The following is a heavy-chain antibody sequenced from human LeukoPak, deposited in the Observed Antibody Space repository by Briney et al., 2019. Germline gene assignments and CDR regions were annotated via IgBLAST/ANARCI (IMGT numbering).Heavy chain of an antibody. CDR2: MSSNGGST. Sequence: PRGSLRLSCSASRFTFSSYAMHWVRQAPGKGLEYVSAMSSNGGSTYYADSVKGRFTIYRDNSKNTLYLQMSTVRGEDTAVYYCENPQPGGGFDYWGQGTLVTVSS. D-gene: IGHD1-14*01. CDR1: RFTFSSYA. CDR3: ENPQPGGGFDY. V-gene: IGHV3-64D*09. J-gene: IGHJ4*02.